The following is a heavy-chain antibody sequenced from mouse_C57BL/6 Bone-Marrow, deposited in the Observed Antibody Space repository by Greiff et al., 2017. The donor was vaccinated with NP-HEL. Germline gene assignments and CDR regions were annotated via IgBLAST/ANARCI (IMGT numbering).Heavy chain of an antibody. J-gene: IGHJ4*01. CDR1: GYTFTSYG. CDR3: ARSLTGTEAMDY. Sequence: QVQLKQSGAELARPGASVKLSCKASGYTFTSYGISWVKQRTGQGLEWIGEIYPRSGNTYYNEKFKGKATLTADKSSSTAYMELRSLTSEDSAVYFCARSLTGTEAMDYWGQGTSVTVSS. V-gene: IGHV1-81*01. D-gene: IGHD4-1*01. CDR2: IYPRSGNT.